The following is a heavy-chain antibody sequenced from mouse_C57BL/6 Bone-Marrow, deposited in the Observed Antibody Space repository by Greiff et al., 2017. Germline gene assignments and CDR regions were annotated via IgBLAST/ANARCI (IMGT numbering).Heavy chain of an antibody. V-gene: IGHV14-2*01. CDR1: GFNIKDYY. J-gene: IGHJ3*01. CDR2: IDPEDGAT. Sequence: EVQVVESGAELVKPGASVKLSCTASGFNIKDYYMHWVKQRTEQGLEWIGRIDPEDGATKYAPKFQGKATITADTSSNTAYLQLSSLTSEDAAVYYCARSNYVFFAYWGQGTLVTVSA. CDR3: ARSNYVFFAY. D-gene: IGHD2-5*01.